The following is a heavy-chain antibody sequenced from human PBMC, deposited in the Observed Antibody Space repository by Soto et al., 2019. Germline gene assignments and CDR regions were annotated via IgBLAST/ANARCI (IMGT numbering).Heavy chain of an antibody. Sequence: QITLKESGPTLVKPTQTLTLTCTFSGFSLSTTEEGVGWIRQPPGKAPEWLALIYWDDDKRYSPSLKTRLTITKDTCTNQVVLTVTNVDPVDTATYYCAHGSCFGADCYPNPYFDFWGQGILVTVSS. CDR2: IYWDDDK. V-gene: IGHV2-5*02. J-gene: IGHJ4*02. D-gene: IGHD2-21*02. CDR3: AHGSCFGADCYPNPYFDF. CDR1: GFSLSTTEEG.